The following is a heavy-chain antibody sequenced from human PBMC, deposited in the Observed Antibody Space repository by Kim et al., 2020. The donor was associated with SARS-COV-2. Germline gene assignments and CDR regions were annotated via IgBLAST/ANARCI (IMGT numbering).Heavy chain of an antibody. V-gene: IGHV3-30*18. J-gene: IGHJ3*02. CDR3: AKEMEWLVSRTAFDI. Sequence: GGSLRLSCAASGFTFSSYGMHWVRQAPGKGLEWVAVISYDGSNKYYADSVKGRFTISRDNSKNTLYLQMNSLRAEDTAVYYCAKEMEWLVSRTAFDIWGQWTMVTVSS. CDR1: GFTFSSYG. D-gene: IGHD6-19*01. CDR2: ISYDGSNK.